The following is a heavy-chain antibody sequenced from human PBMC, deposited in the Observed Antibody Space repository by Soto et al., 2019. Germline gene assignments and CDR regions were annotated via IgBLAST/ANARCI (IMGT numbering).Heavy chain of an antibody. D-gene: IGHD5-18*01. Sequence: PSETLSLTCTVSGGSISSSSYYWGWIRQPPGKGLEWIGSIYYSGSTYYNPSLKSRVTISVDTSKNQFSLKLSSVTAADTAVYYCARLAVQLHDYWGQGTLVTVSS. J-gene: IGHJ4*02. CDR1: GGSISSSSYY. V-gene: IGHV4-39*01. CDR2: IYYSGST. CDR3: ARLAVQLHDY.